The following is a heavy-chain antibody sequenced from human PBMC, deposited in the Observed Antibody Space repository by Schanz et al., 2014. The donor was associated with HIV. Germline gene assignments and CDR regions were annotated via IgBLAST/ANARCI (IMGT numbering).Heavy chain of an antibody. D-gene: IGHD6-6*01. CDR1: ELTFSSYA. J-gene: IGHJ6*02. Sequence: EVQLLESGGGLVQPGGSLRLSCAASELTFSSYAMTWVRQAPGKGLEWVSSISGNGGSTFYADSVKGRFTISRDNSKSTLYLQLSSLRADDTAIYYCAKGGSSSVLAYYYYGMDVWGRGTTVTVSS. CDR3: AKGGSSSVLAYYYYGMDV. CDR2: ISGNGGST. V-gene: IGHV3-23*01.